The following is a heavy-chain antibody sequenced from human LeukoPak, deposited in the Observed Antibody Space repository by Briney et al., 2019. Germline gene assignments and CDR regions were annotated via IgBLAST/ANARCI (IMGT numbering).Heavy chain of an antibody. CDR2: ISWNSGSI. J-gene: IGHJ4*02. V-gene: IGHV3-9*01. Sequence: EAGGSLRLSCAASGFTFDDYAMHWVRQAPGKGLEWVSGISWNSGSIGYADSVKGRFTISRDNAKNSLYLQMNSLRAEDTAVYYCASPYGDSSDYWGQGTLVTVSS. CDR3: ASPYGDSSDY. CDR1: GFTFDDYA. D-gene: IGHD4-17*01.